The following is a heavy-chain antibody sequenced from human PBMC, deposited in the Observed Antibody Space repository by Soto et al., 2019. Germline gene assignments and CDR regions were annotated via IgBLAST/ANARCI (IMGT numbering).Heavy chain of an antibody. D-gene: IGHD3-3*02. Sequence: PGESLKISCKGSGYSFTSYWIGWVRQMPGKGLEWMGIIYPGDSDTRYSPSFQGQVTISADKSISTAYLQWSSLKASDTAMYYCARGLASRPNYYYYGMDVWGQGTTVTVSS. CDR3: ARGLASRPNYYYYGMDV. V-gene: IGHV5-51*01. CDR1: GYSFTSYW. J-gene: IGHJ6*02. CDR2: IYPGDSDT.